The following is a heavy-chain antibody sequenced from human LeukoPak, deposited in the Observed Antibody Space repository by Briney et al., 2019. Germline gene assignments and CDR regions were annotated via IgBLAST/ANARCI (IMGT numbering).Heavy chain of an antibody. D-gene: IGHD1-7*01. J-gene: IGHJ4*02. CDR3: ARATIDWNYDY. CDR1: GYTFTGYY. Sequence: ASVKVSCKASGYTFTGYYMHWVRQAPGQGLEWMGWINPNSGDTNYAQKFQGRVTMTRDTSISTAYMELTRLRSDDTAVYYCARATIDWNYDYWGQGTLVTASS. CDR2: INPNSGDT. V-gene: IGHV1-2*02.